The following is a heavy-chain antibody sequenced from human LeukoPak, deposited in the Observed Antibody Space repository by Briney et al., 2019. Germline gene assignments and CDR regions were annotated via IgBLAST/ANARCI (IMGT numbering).Heavy chain of an antibody. Sequence: ASVKVSCKASGYTFTSYGISWVRQAPGQGLEWMGWISADNGNTNYAQKFQGRVTITTDESTSTAYMELSSLRSEDTAVYYCARGAYYYDSSGYYSGAFDIWGQGTMVTVSS. D-gene: IGHD3-22*01. V-gene: IGHV1-18*01. CDR2: ISADNGNT. J-gene: IGHJ3*02. CDR3: ARGAYYYDSSGYYSGAFDI. CDR1: GYTFTSYG.